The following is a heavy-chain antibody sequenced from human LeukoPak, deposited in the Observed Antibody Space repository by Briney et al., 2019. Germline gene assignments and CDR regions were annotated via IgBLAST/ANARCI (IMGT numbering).Heavy chain of an antibody. CDR1: GGSISSYY. CDR3: VRGRMAAMVSN. D-gene: IGHD5-18*01. V-gene: IGHV4-59*01. CDR2: IYYSGST. J-gene: IGHJ4*02. Sequence: PSETLSLTCTVSGGSISSYYWSWIRQPPGKGLEWIGYIYYSGSTNYNPSLKSRVTISLYTSENQFSLKLSSVTAADTAVYYCVRGRMAAMVSNWGQGTLVTVSS.